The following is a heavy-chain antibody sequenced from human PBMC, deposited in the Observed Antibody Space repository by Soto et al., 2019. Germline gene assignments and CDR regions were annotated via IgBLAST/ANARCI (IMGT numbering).Heavy chain of an antibody. CDR3: ARWYGSEVFDY. D-gene: IGHD3-10*01. V-gene: IGHV4-39*01. CDR1: GGSISSSSYY. Sequence: SETLSLTCTVSGGSISSSSYYWGLIRQPPGKRLEWIGGMYYSVSTYFNPSLKSRVTISVDTSKNQFSLKLSSVTAADTAVYYCARWYGSEVFDYWGQGTLVTVSS. J-gene: IGHJ4*02. CDR2: MYYSVST.